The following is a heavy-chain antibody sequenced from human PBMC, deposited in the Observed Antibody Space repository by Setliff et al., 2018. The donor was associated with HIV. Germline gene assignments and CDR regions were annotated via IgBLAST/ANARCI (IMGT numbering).Heavy chain of an antibody. J-gene: IGHJ4*02. CDR3: TGDASPDSESGVYSAGGY. CDR1: GFPFSSYS. Sequence: PGGSLRLSCAASGFPFSSYSMNWFRQAPGKGLEWVSYISGSSRSIYHAGSVKGRFTFPIVNAKNSLFIQMNNLRVEDAAGYYCTGDASPDSESGVYSAGGYLGPGTLVTVSS. CDR2: ISGSSRSI. V-gene: IGHV3-48*01. D-gene: IGHD3-22*01.